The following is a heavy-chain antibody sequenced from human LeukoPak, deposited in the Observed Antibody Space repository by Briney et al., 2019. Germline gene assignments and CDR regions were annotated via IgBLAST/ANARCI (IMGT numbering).Heavy chain of an antibody. D-gene: IGHD1-26*01. CDR2: ISGSGGST. CDR1: GVTISSYW. CDR3: AKSPKELRPYQFDY. V-gene: IGHV3-23*01. J-gene: IGHJ4*02. Sequence: GGSLRLSCAASGVTISSYWMSWVRQAPGKGLEWVSAISGSGGSTYYADSVKGRFTISRDNSKNTLYLQMNSLRAEDTAVYYCAKSPKELRPYQFDYWGQGTLVTVSS.